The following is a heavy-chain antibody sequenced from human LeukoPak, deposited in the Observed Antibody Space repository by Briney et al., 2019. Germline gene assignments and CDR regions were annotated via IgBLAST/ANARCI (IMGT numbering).Heavy chain of an antibody. J-gene: IGHJ4*02. V-gene: IGHV3-48*03. Sequence: GGSLRLSCAVSGFTFSSYEMNWVRQAPGKGLEWVSYISSSGSTIYYADSVKGRFTISRDNSKNTLYLQMKTLRAEDTAVYYCAKAAVVIPDYWGQGTLVTVSS. CDR1: GFTFSSYE. CDR3: AKAAVVIPDY. CDR2: ISSSGSTI. D-gene: IGHD3-22*01.